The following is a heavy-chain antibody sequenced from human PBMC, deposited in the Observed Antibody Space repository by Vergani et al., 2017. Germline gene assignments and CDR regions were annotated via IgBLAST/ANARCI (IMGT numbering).Heavy chain of an antibody. J-gene: IGHJ4*02. CDR2: IRYDGTKR. V-gene: IGHV3-30*02. CDR3: AKSSNDILTGYYHFDY. D-gene: IGHD3-9*01. Sequence: QVQLVESGGGVVQPGGSLRLSCIASGFTFRIYGMHWVRQAPGKGLEWVAFIRYDGTKRFYGDSVKGRFTISRDNSQTTVFLQMNSLRAEDTAVYYCAKSSNDILTGYYHFDYWGQGTLVTVSS. CDR1: GFTFRIYG.